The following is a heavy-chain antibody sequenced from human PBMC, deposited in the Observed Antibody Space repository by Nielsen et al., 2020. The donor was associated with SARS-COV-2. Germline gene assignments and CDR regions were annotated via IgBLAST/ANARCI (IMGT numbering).Heavy chain of an antibody. CDR3: AKVFGIYSDAFDI. J-gene: IGHJ3*02. CDR1: GFTFDDYA. Sequence: GGSLRLSCAASGFTFDDYAMNWVRQAPGKGLEWVSGISWNSGSIGYADSVKGRFTISRDNAKNSLYLQMNSLRAEDTALYYCAKVFGIYSDAFDIWGQGTMVTVSS. V-gene: IGHV3-9*01. CDR2: ISWNSGSI. D-gene: IGHD3-10*02.